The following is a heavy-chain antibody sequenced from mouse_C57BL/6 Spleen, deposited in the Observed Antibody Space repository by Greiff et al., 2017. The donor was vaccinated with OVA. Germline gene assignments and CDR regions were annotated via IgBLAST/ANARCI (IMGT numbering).Heavy chain of an antibody. J-gene: IGHJ2*01. V-gene: IGHV1-61*01. CDR3: ARSGQLGRGYFDY. Sequence: VQLQQSGAELVRPGSSVKLSCKASGYTFTSYWMDWVKQRPGQGLEWIGNIYPSDSETHYNQKFKDKATLTVDKSSSTAYMQLSSLTSEDSAVYYCARSGQLGRGYFDYWGQGTTLTVSS. D-gene: IGHD4-1*02. CDR1: GYTFTSYW. CDR2: IYPSDSET.